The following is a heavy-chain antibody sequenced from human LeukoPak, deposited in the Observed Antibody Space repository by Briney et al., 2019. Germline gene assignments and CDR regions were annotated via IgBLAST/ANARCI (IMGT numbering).Heavy chain of an antibody. CDR2: ISYDGSNK. Sequence: GGSLRLSCAASGFTFSSYGMHWVRQAPGKGLEWVAVISYDGSNKYYADSVKGRFTISRDNSKNTLYLQMNSLRAEDTAVYYCAKGLLEPRDWGQGTLVTVSS. V-gene: IGHV3-30*18. D-gene: IGHD1-14*01. J-gene: IGHJ4*02. CDR3: AKGLLEPRD. CDR1: GFTFSSYG.